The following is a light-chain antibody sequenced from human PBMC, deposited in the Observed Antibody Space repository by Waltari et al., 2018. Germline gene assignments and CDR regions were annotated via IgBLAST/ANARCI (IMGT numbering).Light chain of an antibody. J-gene: IGKJ5*01. V-gene: IGKV3-11*01. CDR3: HQRSNWPIT. CDR1: QSVDSY. CDR2: GAS. Sequence: DIVITQSPLSLAVSPGEPASISCRSSQSVDSYLLWYQQKPGQTPRLLVYGASNRATGIPARFSGSGSGTDFTLTIDSLESEDFAVYYCHQRSNWPITFGQGTRLEIK.